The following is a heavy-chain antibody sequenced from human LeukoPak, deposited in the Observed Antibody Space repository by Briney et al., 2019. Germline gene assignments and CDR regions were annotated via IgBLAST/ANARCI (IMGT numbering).Heavy chain of an antibody. CDR1: SXXGYY. D-gene: IGHD6-6*01. Sequence: SXXGYYWXWIRQPPGKGLEWIGEINHSGSTNYNPSLKSRVTISVDTSKNQFSLKLSSVTAADTAVYYCARASGIAARQVFYFDYWGQGTLVTVSS. CDR3: ARASGIAARQVFYFDY. J-gene: IGHJ4*02. V-gene: IGHV4-34*01. CDR2: INHSGST.